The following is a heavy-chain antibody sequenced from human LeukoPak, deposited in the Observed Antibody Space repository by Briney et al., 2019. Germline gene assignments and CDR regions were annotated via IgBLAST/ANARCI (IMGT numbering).Heavy chain of an antibody. D-gene: IGHD1-1*01. CDR1: GFTFDDHG. Sequence: GGSLRLSCIASGFTFDDHGMSWVRQAPGKGLEWVSNINWNGGSTGYVDSVKGRFAISRDNGKNSLYLQMNNLRVEDTAFYYCARDVSWGTSYFDYWGQRMLVTVSS. J-gene: IGHJ4*01. CDR3: ARDVSWGTSYFDY. V-gene: IGHV3-20*04. CDR2: INWNGGST.